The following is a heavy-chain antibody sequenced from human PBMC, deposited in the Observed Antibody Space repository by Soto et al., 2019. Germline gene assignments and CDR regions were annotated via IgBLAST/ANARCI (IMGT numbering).Heavy chain of an antibody. CDR1: GFTFSSYG. Sequence: PGGSLRLSCAASGFTFSSYGMHWVRQAPGKGLEREAVIWYDGSNKYYADSVKGRFTISRDNAKNSLYLQMNSLRDEDTAVYYCASSDQSITIFGVVMPYGMDVWGQGTTVTVSS. CDR2: IWYDGSNK. D-gene: IGHD3-3*01. V-gene: IGHV3-33*01. CDR3: ASSDQSITIFGVVMPYGMDV. J-gene: IGHJ6*02.